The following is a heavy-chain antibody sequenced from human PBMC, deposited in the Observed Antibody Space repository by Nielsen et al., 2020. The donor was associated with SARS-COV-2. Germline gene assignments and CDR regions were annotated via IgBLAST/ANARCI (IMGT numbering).Heavy chain of an antibody. CDR1: GFTFGDYA. CDR2: IRSKAYGGTT. Sequence: GGSLRLSCTASGFTFGDYAMSWFRQAPGKGLEWVGFIRSKAYGGTTEYAASVKGRFTISRDDSKSIAYLQMNSLKTEDTAVYYCTGGSGRYNYYYGMDVWGQGTTVTVSS. CDR3: TGGSGRYNYYYGMDV. D-gene: IGHD3-10*01. V-gene: IGHV3-49*03. J-gene: IGHJ6*02.